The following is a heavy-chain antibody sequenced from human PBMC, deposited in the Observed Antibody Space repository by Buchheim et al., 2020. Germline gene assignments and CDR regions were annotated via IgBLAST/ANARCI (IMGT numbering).Heavy chain of an antibody. CDR2: INPNSGGT. V-gene: IGHV1-2*04. D-gene: IGHD5-12*01. CDR3: ARDGPLGYSGYDWVFDY. CDR1: GYTFTGYY. J-gene: IGHJ4*02. Sequence: QVQLVQSGAEVKKPGASVKVSCKASGYTFTGYYMHWVRQAPGQGLEWMGWINPNSGGTNYAQKFQGWVTMPRDTSISTAYLELSRLRSDDTAVYYCARDGPLGYSGYDWVFDYWGQGTL.